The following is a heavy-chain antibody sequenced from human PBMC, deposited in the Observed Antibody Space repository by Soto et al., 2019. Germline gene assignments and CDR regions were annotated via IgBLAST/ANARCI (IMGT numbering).Heavy chain of an antibody. V-gene: IGHV1-69*06. J-gene: IGHJ6*02. D-gene: IGHD2-15*01. CDR3: ARDGGYCSGGSCYPSEDYYYGMDV. CDR1: GGTFSSYA. CDR2: IIPIFGTA. Sequence: SVKVSCKASGGTFSSYAISWVRQAPGQGPEWMGGIIPIFGTANYAQKFQGRVTITADKSTSTAYMELSSLRSEDTAVYYCARDGGYCSGGSCYPSEDYYYGMDVWGQGTTVTVSS.